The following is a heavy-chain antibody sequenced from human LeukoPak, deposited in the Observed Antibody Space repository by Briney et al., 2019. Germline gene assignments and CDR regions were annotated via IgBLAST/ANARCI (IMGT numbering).Heavy chain of an antibody. V-gene: IGHV3-66*01. CDR3: ARALFYFDSSGYYYY. CDR1: GFTVSSNY. D-gene: IGHD3-22*01. CDR2: IYSGGST. Sequence: PGGSLRLSCAASGFTVSSNYMSWVRQAPGKGLEWVSVIYSGGSTYYADSVKGRFTVSRDNSKNTLCLQMNSLRAEDTAVYYCARALFYFDSSGYYYYWGQGTLVTVSS. J-gene: IGHJ4*02.